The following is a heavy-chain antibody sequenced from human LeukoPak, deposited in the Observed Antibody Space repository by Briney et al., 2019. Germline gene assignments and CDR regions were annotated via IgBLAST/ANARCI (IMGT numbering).Heavy chain of an antibody. Sequence: SVKVSCKASGGTFSSYAISWVRQAPGQGLEWMGRIIPILGIANYAQKFQGRVTITADKSTSTAYMELSSLRSEDTAVYYCARAHTAMVTGFDYWGQGTLVTVSS. D-gene: IGHD5-18*01. CDR1: GGTFSSYA. V-gene: IGHV1-69*04. J-gene: IGHJ4*02. CDR3: ARAHTAMVTGFDY. CDR2: IIPILGIA.